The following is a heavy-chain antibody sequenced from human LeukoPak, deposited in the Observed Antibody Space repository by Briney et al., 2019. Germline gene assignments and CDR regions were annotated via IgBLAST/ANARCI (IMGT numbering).Heavy chain of an antibody. CDR2: IYYSGST. Sequence: SETLSLTCTVSGGSISNYYWSWIRQPPGKGLEWIGYIYYSGSTNYNPSLKSRVTISVDTSKNQFSLKLSSVTAADTAVYYCARDRAVAYFDYWGQGTLVTVSS. D-gene: IGHD6-19*01. CDR3: ARDRAVAYFDY. CDR1: GGSISNYY. J-gene: IGHJ4*02. V-gene: IGHV4-59*01.